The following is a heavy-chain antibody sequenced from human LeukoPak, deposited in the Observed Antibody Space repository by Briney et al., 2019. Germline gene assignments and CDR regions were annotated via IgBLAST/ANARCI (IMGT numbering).Heavy chain of an antibody. CDR1: GFTFSSFG. Sequence: PGSSLRLSCAASGFTFSSFGMHWVHQAPGKGLEWVAVIWYDGSNKYYADSLKGRFTISRDNSKNTLYLQMNSLRAEDTAVYYCARGGLPYTWSRSGWYSWDYSYGMDVWGQGTTVTVSS. J-gene: IGHJ6*02. V-gene: IGHV3-33*01. D-gene: IGHD6-19*01. CDR2: IWYDGSNK. CDR3: ARGGLPYTWSRSGWYSWDYSYGMDV.